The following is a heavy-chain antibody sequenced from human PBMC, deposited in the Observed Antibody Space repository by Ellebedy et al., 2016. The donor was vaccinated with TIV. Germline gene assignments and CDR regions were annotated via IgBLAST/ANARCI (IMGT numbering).Heavy chain of an antibody. Sequence: PGGSLRLSCTASKFNLMNYAMSWVRQAPGKGLEWVSSISGWGERTYYADSVKGRFTISRDNSKNTLYLQMNSLRAEDTAVYYCAQKRTGATALVTDYWGQGTLVTVSS. CDR1: KFNLMNYA. J-gene: IGHJ4*02. CDR2: ISGWGERT. V-gene: IGHV3-23*01. CDR3: AQKRTGATALVTDY. D-gene: IGHD5-18*01.